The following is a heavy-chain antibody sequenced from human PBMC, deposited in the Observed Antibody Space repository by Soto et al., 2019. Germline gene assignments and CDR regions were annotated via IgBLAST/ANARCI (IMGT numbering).Heavy chain of an antibody. CDR1: GFTFSNYA. J-gene: IGHJ6*02. Sequence: QVQLVESGGGVVQPGRSLRLSCAASGFTFSNYAFHWVRQAPGKGLEWVAVISSDGSHKNYADSVKGRFTISRDNSKNTLYLQMDSVRTEDTAVYYCARDGTVSTPSKNRHGMDVWGQGTTVTVSS. V-gene: IGHV3-30*04. CDR2: ISSDGSHK. CDR3: ARDGTVSTPSKNRHGMDV. D-gene: IGHD1-1*01.